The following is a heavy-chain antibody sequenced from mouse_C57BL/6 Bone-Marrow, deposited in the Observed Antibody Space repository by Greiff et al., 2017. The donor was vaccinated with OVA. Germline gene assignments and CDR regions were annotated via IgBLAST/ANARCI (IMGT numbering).Heavy chain of an antibody. D-gene: IGHD1-1*01. V-gene: IGHV1-87*01. CDR2: GQGLEWIG. CDR1: YTFSRRVH. Sequence: VKLVESGPELARPWASVKISCQAFYTFSRRVHFAIRDTNYWMQWVKQRPGQGLEWIGAIYPGNGDNCYNPKFKGKATLTADKSSSTAYMQLSSLTSEDSAVYYCAYYGSSPRWYFDVWGTGTTVTVSS. J-gene: IGHJ1*03. CDR3: SEDSAVYYCAYYGSSPRWYFDV.